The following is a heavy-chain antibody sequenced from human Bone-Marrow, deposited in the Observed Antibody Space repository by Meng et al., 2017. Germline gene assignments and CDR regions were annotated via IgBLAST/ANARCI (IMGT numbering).Heavy chain of an antibody. D-gene: IGHD6-13*01. CDR3: GRDSSSWFFNY. CDR2: IYHSGST. CDR1: GYSISSGYY. J-gene: IGHJ4*02. Sequence: LRLSCTVSGYSISSGYYWGWIRPPPGKGLEWIGSIYHSGSTYYNPSLRGRLSISVDTSKNQFFLRLSSVTAADTAVYYCGRDSSSWFFNYWGQGTLVTVSS. V-gene: IGHV4-38-2*02.